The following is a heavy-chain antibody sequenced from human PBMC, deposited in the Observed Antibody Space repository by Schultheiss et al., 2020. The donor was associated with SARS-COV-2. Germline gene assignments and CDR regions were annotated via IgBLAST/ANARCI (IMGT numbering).Heavy chain of an antibody. J-gene: IGHJ4*02. Sequence: ASVKVSCKASGYTFTSYGISWVRQAPGQGLEWMGIINPSSGTTTYAQKFQGRVTMTRDTSTSTVYMELSSLRSEDTAVYYCARAGNSRNAFDIWGQGTLVTVSS. CDR2: INPSSGTT. D-gene: IGHD6-13*01. V-gene: IGHV1-46*01. CDR1: GYTFTSYG. CDR3: ARAGNSRNAFDI.